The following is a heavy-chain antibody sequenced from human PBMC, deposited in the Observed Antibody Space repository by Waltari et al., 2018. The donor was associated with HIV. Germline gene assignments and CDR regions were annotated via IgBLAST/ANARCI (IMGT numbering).Heavy chain of an antibody. CDR1: GRSINESRYS. J-gene: IGHJ3*01. Sequence: QLQESGPGLVKSSETLSLTCSVSGRSINESRYSWAWLRQPPGKGLEWVGSVYDTGNTRYSPSLRGRVALFVDTSRNQFSLRLTSVTADDTAVYYCATPGSQWEGVLGFAFWGPGTTVTVSS. D-gene: IGHD1-26*01. CDR2: VYDTGNT. CDR3: ATPGSQWEGVLGFAF. V-gene: IGHV4-39*01.